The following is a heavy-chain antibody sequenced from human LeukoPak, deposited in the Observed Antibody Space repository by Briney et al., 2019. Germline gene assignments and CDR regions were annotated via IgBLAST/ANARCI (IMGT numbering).Heavy chain of an antibody. Sequence: GRSLRLSCAASGFTFSSYAMHWVRQAPGKGLEWVAVISYDGSNKYYADSVKGRFTISRDNSKSTLYLQMNSLRADDTALYYCARESPIALAGNWGQGTLVTVSS. D-gene: IGHD6-19*01. CDR3: ARESPIALAGN. CDR1: GFTFSSYA. CDR2: ISYDGSNK. V-gene: IGHV3-30-3*01. J-gene: IGHJ4*02.